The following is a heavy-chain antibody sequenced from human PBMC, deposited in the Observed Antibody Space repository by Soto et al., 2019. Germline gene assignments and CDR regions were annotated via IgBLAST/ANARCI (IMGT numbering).Heavy chain of an antibody. CDR3: ARDCTGGSCFCIY. CDR1: GGTFSNYA. J-gene: IGHJ4*02. CDR2: INTYNGNS. V-gene: IGHV1-18*01. Sequence: ASVKVSCKASGGTFSNYAISWVRQASGQGPEWMGWINTYNGNSNYAQKFQGRVTMTTDTSTNTAYMELRSLTSDDTAVYYCARDCTGGSCFCIYWGQGTLVTVSS. D-gene: IGHD2-15*01.